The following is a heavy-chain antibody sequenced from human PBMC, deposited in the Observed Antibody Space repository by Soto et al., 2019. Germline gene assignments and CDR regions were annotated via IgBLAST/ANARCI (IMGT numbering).Heavy chain of an antibody. CDR2: ISSSGSAI. D-gene: IGHD4-17*01. V-gene: IGHV3-11*01. J-gene: IGHJ4*02. CDR3: ARDRYGDKAFDY. Sequence: GGSLRLSCAASGFTFSDYYMSWIRQAPGKGLEWVSYISSSGSAIYYADSVKGRFTISRDNAKNSLYLQMNSLRAEYTAVYYCARDRYGDKAFDYWGQGTLVTVSS. CDR1: GFTFSDYY.